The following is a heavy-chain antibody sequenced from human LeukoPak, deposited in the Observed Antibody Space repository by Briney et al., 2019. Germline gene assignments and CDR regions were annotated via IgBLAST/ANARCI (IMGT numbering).Heavy chain of an antibody. CDR1: GFTFSSYA. CDR3: AKVEYSSGGGLDY. D-gene: IGHD6-25*01. CDR2: ISGSGGST. V-gene: IGHV3-23*01. Sequence: GGSLRLSCAASGFTFSSYAMSWVRQAPGKGLEWVSAISGSGGSTYYADSVKGRFTISRDNSKNTLYLQMNSLRAEDTAVCYCAKVEYSSGGGLDYWGQGTLVTVSS. J-gene: IGHJ4*02.